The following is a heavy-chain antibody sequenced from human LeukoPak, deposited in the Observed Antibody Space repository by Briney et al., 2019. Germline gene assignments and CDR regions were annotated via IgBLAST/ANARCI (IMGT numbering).Heavy chain of an antibody. CDR2: ITGSGGST. D-gene: IGHD3-10*01. J-gene: IGHJ4*02. CDR1: GFTFDNFA. V-gene: IGHV3-23*01. CDR3: ARELFDFGY. Sequence: GGSLRLSCAPSGFTFDNFAMTWVRQAPGKGLEWVSEITGSGGSTYYADSVKGRFTISRDNSKNTLYLQMNSLRAEDTAIYYCARELFDFGYWGQGTLVTVSS.